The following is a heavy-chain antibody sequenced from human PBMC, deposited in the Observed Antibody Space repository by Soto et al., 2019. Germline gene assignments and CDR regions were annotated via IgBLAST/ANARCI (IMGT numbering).Heavy chain of an antibody. CDR2: MNPNSGNT. V-gene: IGHV1-8*01. Sequence: ASLKVSCNSSGSTFTSYDINCVRHPPGQGLEWMGWMNPNSGNTGYAQKFQGRVTMTRNTSISTAYMELSSLRSEDTAVYYCARGDDILTGYFDYYYMEVWGKGTTVTVSS. CDR3: ARGDDILTGYFDYYYMEV. J-gene: IGHJ6*03. CDR1: GSTFTSYD. D-gene: IGHD3-9*01.